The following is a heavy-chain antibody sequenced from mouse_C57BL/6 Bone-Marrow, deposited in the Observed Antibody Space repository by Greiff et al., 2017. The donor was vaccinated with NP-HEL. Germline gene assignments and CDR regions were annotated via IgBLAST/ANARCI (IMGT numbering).Heavy chain of an antibody. J-gene: IGHJ2*01. D-gene: IGHD2-2*01. CDR2: IYPGDGDT. Sequence: VKLLESGAELVKPGASVKISCKASGYAFSSYWMNWVKQRPGKGLEWIGQIYPGDGDTNYNGKFKGKATLTADKSSSTAYMQLSSLTSEDSAVYFCARRMVTTGPFDYWGQGTTLTVSS. CDR1: GYAFSSYW. CDR3: ARRMVTTGPFDY. V-gene: IGHV1-80*01.